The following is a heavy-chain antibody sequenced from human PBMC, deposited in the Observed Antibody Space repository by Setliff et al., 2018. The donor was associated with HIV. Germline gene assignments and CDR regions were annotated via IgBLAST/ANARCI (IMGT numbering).Heavy chain of an antibody. CDR1: GYSFINYG. Sequence: ASVKVSCKASGYSFINYGISWVRQAPGQGLEWMGWISAYNGNTNYAQKLQGRVTMTTDTSTSTAYMELRGLRSDDTAVYYCARDRSSWGTDAFDIWGQGTMVTVSS. CDR3: ARDRSSWGTDAFDI. D-gene: IGHD6-13*01. J-gene: IGHJ3*02. V-gene: IGHV1-18*01. CDR2: ISAYNGNT.